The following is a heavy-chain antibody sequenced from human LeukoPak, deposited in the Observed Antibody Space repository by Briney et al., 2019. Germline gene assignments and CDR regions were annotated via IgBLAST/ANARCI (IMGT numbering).Heavy chain of an antibody. D-gene: IGHD3-9*01. CDR3: ARDGHGDGFLTGYSYFGMDV. V-gene: IGHV3-21*01. Sequence: RPGGSLRLSCAASGFSLSSYSMNWVRQAPGKGLEWVSSITISSNFIYYADSVKGRFTISRGNAKSSLFLQMNSLRAEDTAVYFCARDGHGDGFLTGYSYFGMDVWGQGTTVTVSS. J-gene: IGHJ6*02. CDR2: ITISSNFI. CDR1: GFSLSSYS.